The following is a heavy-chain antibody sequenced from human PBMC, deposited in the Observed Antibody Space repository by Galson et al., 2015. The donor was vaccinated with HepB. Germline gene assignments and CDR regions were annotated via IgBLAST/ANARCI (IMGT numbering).Heavy chain of an antibody. D-gene: IGHD5-24*01. CDR1: GGFISPYY. CDR2: IYSSGST. V-gene: IGHV4-4*08. CDR3: ARVSHNNYYFHGMDV. J-gene: IGHJ6*02. Sequence: LSLTCTVSGGFISPYYWTWIRQPPGKGLEWIGYIYSSGSTKYNPSLQSRLAMSLDTSQNHFSLQLSSVTAADTAVYFCARVSHNNYYFHGMDVWGQGTTVAVSS.